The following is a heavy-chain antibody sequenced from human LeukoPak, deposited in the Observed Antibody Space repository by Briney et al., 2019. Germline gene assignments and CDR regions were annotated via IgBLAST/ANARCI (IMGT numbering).Heavy chain of an antibody. J-gene: IGHJ4*02. D-gene: IGHD3-10*01. CDR2: IIPIFAAA. CDR3: AREVGYGSGSYYNFDY. V-gene: IGHV1-69*13. CDR1: GGTFSSYA. Sequence: SVKVSCKASGGTFSSYAINWVRQAPGQGLEWMGGIIPIFAAANYAQKFQGRVTITADESTSTAYMELSSLRSEDTAVYYCAREVGYGSGSYYNFDYWGQGTLVTVSS.